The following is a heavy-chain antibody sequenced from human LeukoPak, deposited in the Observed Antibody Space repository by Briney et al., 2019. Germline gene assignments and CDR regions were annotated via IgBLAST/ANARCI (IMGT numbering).Heavy chain of an antibody. D-gene: IGHD7-27*01. CDR2: INPNSGST. J-gene: IGHJ4*02. Sequence: ASVKVSCKASGYTFTGYYMYWVRQAPGQGLEWMGWINPNSGSTNYAQEFQGRVTMTRDTSISTAYMELSSLRSDDTAVFFCARALSGDLVDYWGQGTLVTVSS. CDR1: GYTFTGYY. CDR3: ARALSGDLVDY. V-gene: IGHV1-2*02.